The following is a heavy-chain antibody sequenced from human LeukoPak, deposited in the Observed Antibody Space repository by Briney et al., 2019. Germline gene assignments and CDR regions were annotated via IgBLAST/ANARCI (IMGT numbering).Heavy chain of an antibody. J-gene: IGHJ5*02. CDR3: AGSRVAVTDTLDP. D-gene: IGHD6-19*01. Sequence: PGGSLRPSCAASGFPFNSYWMSWVRQAPGKGLEWVANINPDGSETRCVDSVKGRFTVSRDNAGNSLFLQVNSLRVEDTAVYYCAGSRVAVTDTLDPWGQGTLVTVSP. CDR1: GFPFNSYW. CDR2: INPDGSET. V-gene: IGHV3-7*01.